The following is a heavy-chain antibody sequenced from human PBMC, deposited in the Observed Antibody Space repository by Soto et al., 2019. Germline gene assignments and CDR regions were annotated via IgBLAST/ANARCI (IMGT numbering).Heavy chain of an antibody. V-gene: IGHV3-33*01. Sequence: QVQLVESGGGVVQPGRSLRLSCAASGFTFSSYGMHWVRQAPGKGLEWVAVIWYDGSNKYYADSVKGRFTISRDNSKNPLYLQMNSLRAEDTAVYYCAREVYWVSYFDYWGQGTLVTVSS. CDR3: AREVYWVSYFDY. D-gene: IGHD2-8*02. CDR2: IWYDGSNK. J-gene: IGHJ4*02. CDR1: GFTFSSYG.